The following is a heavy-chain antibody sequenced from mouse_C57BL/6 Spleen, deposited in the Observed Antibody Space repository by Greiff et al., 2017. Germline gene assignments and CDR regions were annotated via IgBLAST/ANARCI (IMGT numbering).Heavy chain of an antibody. Sequence: EVKVVESEGGLVQPGSSMKLSCTASGFTFSDYYMAWVRQVPEKGLEWVANINYDGSSTYYLDSLKSRFIISRDNAKNILYLQMSSLKSEDTATYYCARDRHGGAMDYWGQGTSVTVSS. CDR2: INYDGSST. V-gene: IGHV5-16*01. CDR3: ARDRHGGAMDY. CDR1: GFTFSDYY. J-gene: IGHJ4*01. D-gene: IGHD3-2*01.